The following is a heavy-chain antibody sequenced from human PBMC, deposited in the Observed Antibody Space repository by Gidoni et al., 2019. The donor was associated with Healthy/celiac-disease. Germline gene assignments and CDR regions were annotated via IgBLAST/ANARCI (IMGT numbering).Heavy chain of an antibody. CDR3: AHTDAMIVVGHYYYGMDV. Sequence: QITLKESGPTLVKPTQTLTLTCTFSGFSLSTSGVGVGWIRQPPVKALEWLALIYWDDDKRYSPSLKSRLTITKDTSKNQVVLTMTNMDPVDTATYYCAHTDAMIVVGHYYYGMDVWGQGTTVTVSS. J-gene: IGHJ6*02. V-gene: IGHV2-5*02. CDR1: GFSLSTSGVG. CDR2: IYWDDDK. D-gene: IGHD3-22*01.